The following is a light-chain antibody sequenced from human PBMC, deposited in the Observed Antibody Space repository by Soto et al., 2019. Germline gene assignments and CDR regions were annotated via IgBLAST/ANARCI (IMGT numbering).Light chain of an antibody. CDR3: CSYATGDTFP. CDR2: DVS. CDR1: SSDVGAYNY. Sequence: QSVLTQPRSVSGSPGQSVTISCTGTSSDVGAYNYVSWYQQHPGKAPKLMTYDVSKRPSGVPDRFSGSKSGNTASLTISGLQAEDEADYYCCSYATGDTFPFGGGTQLTVL. J-gene: IGLJ2*01. V-gene: IGLV2-11*01.